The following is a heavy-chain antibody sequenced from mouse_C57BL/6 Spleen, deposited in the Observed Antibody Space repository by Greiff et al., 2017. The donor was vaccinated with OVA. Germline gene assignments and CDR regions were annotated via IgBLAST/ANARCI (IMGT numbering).Heavy chain of an antibody. D-gene: IGHD4-1*02. Sequence: EVKLMESGGGLVQSGRSLRLSCATSGFTFSDFYMEWVRQAPGKGLEWIAASRNKANDYTTEYSASVKGRFIVSRDTSQSILYLQMNALRAEDTAIYYCARDAQLGPWYFDVWGTGTTVTVSS. CDR1: GFTFSDFY. CDR2: SRNKANDYTT. V-gene: IGHV7-1*01. J-gene: IGHJ1*03. CDR3: ARDAQLGPWYFDV.